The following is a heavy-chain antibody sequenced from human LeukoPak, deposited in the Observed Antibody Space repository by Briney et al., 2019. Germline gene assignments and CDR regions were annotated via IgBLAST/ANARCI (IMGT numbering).Heavy chain of an antibody. D-gene: IGHD6-13*01. CDR3: ARDGAAAGLRFDY. J-gene: IGHJ4*02. Sequence: ASVKVSCKASGYTFTGYYMHWVRQAPGQGLEWMGWISAYNGNTNYAQKLQGRVTMTTDTSTSTAYMELRSLRSDDTAVYYCARDGAAAGLRFDYWGQGTLVTVSS. V-gene: IGHV1-18*04. CDR2: ISAYNGNT. CDR1: GYTFTGYY.